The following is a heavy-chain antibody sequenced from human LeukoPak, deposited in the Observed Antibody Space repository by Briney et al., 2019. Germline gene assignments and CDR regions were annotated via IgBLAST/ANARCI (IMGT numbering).Heavy chain of an antibody. V-gene: IGHV3-23*01. Sequence: GGSLRLSCTASGFTFSTYAMSWVRQAPGKGLEWVSAISATGGSTYYADSVKGRFTISRDNSKNTLYLQINTLRAEDTAVYYCANRPLDYWGQGTLVTVSS. CDR2: ISATGGST. CDR3: ANRPLDY. J-gene: IGHJ4*02. CDR1: GFTFSTYA.